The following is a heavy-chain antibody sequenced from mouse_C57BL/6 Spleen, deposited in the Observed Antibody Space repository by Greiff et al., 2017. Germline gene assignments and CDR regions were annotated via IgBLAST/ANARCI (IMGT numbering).Heavy chain of an antibody. CDR2: ILPGRGST. Sequence: QVQLQQSGAELMKPGASVKLSCKATGYTFTGYWIEWVKQRPGHGLEWIGEILPGRGSTNYNEKFKGKATFTADTSSTTAYMQRSSLTTEDAAIYYCAEGPNFDYWGQGTTLTVSS. V-gene: IGHV1-9*01. CDR3: AEGPNFDY. J-gene: IGHJ2*01. CDR1: GYTFTGYW.